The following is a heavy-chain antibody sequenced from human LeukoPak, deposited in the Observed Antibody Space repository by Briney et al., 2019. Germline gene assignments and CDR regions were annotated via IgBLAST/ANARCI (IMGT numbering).Heavy chain of an antibody. CDR3: AKDINMGEWELPRYYFDY. CDR1: GFTFSSYA. J-gene: IGHJ4*02. CDR2: ISGSGGST. V-gene: IGHV3-23*01. Sequence: GGSLRLSCAASGFTFSSYAMSWVRQAPGKGLEWVSAISGSGGSTYYADSVKGRFTISRDNSKNTLYLQMNSLRAEDTAVYYCAKDINMGEWELPRYYFDYWGQGTLVTVSS. D-gene: IGHD1-26*01.